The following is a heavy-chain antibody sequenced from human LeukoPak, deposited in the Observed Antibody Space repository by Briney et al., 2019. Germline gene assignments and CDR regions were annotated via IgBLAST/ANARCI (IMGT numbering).Heavy chain of an antibody. V-gene: IGHV3-48*04. CDR2: ISSSSSTI. CDR1: GFTFSSYS. D-gene: IGHD3-22*01. J-gene: IGHJ6*02. CDR3: ARADVVQLSGSPHYYYGMDV. Sequence: PGGSLRLSCAASGFTFSSYSMNWVRQAPGKGLEWVSYISSSSSTIYYADSVKGRFTISRDNAKNPLYLQMNSLRAEDTAVYYCARADVVQLSGSPHYYYGMDVWGQGTTVTVSS.